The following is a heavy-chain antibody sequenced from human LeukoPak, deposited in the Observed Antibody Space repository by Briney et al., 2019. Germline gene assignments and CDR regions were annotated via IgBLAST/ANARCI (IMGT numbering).Heavy chain of an antibody. D-gene: IGHD2-2*01. Sequence: GGSLRLSCVASGLSLNYDWMSWVRQAPGKGLEWVGRIKSKTDGETTGYAAPVKGRFTISRDDSKNTLYLQMNSLETEDTAVYHCARERYCSSSCPGALDIWGQGTEVTVSS. J-gene: IGHJ3*02. CDR1: GLSLNYDW. CDR2: IKSKTDGETT. CDR3: ARERYCSSSCPGALDI. V-gene: IGHV3-15*05.